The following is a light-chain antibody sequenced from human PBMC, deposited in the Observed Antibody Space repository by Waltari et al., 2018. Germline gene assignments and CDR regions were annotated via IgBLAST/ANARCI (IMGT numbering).Light chain of an antibody. CDR2: EVA. J-gene: IGLJ1*01. Sequence: QSALTQPPSASGSPGQSVTTSCPGTSSDVGGFSYVPWFQQHPGKAPKLIIYEVAKRPSGVPDRFSGSKSGNTASLTVSGLQAEDEADYYCSSYGGDNNYVFGSGTKVTVL. CDR3: SSYGGDNNYV. CDR1: SSDVGGFSY. V-gene: IGLV2-8*01.